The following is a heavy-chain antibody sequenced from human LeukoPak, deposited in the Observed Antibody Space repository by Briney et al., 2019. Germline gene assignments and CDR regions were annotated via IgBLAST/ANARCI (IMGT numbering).Heavy chain of an antibody. Sequence: ASGKVSCKASGYTFTSYGISWVRQAHGQGLGWMGWISAYNGKRNYAQKHQGRGTITTDTDTSTNYMELRMMRPEAADASSYERVTTVVPYYFDYWGQGTLVTVSS. D-gene: IGHD4-23*01. CDR3: ERVTTVVPYYFDY. V-gene: IGHV1-18*01. J-gene: IGHJ4*02. CDR2: ISAYNGKR. CDR1: GYTFTSYG.